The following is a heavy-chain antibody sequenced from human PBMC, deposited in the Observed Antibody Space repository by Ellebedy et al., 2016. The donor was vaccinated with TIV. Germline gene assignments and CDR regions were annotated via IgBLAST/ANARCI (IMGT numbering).Heavy chain of an antibody. D-gene: IGHD1-14*01. V-gene: IGHV4-59*01. J-gene: IGHJ3*01. Sequence: SETLSLTXSVSGASISSYHWTWIRQPPGKGLEWIGYIYSSRRTNYNPSLKGRVTMSVDTSKNQFSLRLSSVTAADTAVYYCARTTAFDVWGQGTMVTVSS. CDR2: IYSSRRT. CDR3: ARTTAFDV. CDR1: GASISSYH.